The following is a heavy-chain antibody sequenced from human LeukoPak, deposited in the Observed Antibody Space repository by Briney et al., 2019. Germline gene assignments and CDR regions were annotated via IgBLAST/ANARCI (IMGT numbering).Heavy chain of an antibody. CDR3: AKDSLLERPGD. J-gene: IGHJ4*02. Sequence: GGSLRLSCAASGFPFSSYGMHWVRQAPGKGLEWVSAISGSGGSTYYADSVKGRFTISRDNSKNTLYLQMNSLRAEDTAVYYCAKDSLLERPGDWGQGTLVTVSS. CDR1: GFPFSSYG. CDR2: ISGSGGST. V-gene: IGHV3-23*01. D-gene: IGHD1-1*01.